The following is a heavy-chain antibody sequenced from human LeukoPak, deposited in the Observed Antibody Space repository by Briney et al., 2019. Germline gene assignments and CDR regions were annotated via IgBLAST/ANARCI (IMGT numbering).Heavy chain of an antibody. CDR1: GVTVSSDY. CDR3: GRVASGGISNDY. CDR2: IYSSGST. J-gene: IGHJ4*02. V-gene: IGHV3-53*01. D-gene: IGHD2-15*01. Sequence: PGGSLRLSCAASGVTVSSDYMNWVRQAPGKGLEWVSLIYSSGSTYYPDSVKGRFTISRDNSKNTLYLQMNSLRAEDTAVYYCGRVASGGISNDYWGQGTVDSVSS.